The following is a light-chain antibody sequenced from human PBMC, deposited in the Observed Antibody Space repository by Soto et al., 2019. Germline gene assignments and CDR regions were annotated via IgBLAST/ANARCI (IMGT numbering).Light chain of an antibody. CDR2: DVS. J-gene: IGLJ3*02. CDR3: SSYTSTSTVV. V-gene: IGLV2-14*01. Sequence: QSALTQPASVSGSPGQSITISCTGTYSDVGGYNFVSWYQQHPGKVLKVMIYDVSDRPSGVSDRFSGSKSGSTASLTISGLQPEDEAYYYCSSYTSTSTVVFGGGTELTVL. CDR1: YSDVGGYNF.